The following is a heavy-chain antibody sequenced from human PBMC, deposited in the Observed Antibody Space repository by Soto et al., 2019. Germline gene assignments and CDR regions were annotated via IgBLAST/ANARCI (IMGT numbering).Heavy chain of an antibody. CDR1: GFTFSDYA. CDR3: GKGGRQWLVTSDFNY. V-gene: IGHV3-30*18. CDR2: VSHDGRNT. J-gene: IGHJ4*02. Sequence: VQLVESGGGVVQPGRSLRLSCAASGFTFSDYAMHWVRQAPGKGLEWVAVVSHDGRNTHYADSVKGRFTISRDSSKNMVSLEMTSLRDEDTAVYYCGKGGRQWLVTSDFNYWGQGALVTVSS. D-gene: IGHD6-19*01.